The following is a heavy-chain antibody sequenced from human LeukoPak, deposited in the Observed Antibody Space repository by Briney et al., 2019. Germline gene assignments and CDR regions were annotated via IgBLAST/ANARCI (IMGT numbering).Heavy chain of an antibody. Sequence: PSETLSLTCTVSGGSLSSYYWSWIREPAGKGLQWIGRIYTRGSTNYSPSLKSRVTMSVDTSKNQFSLKLSSVTAADTAVYYCASGVTVTKTNAFDIWGQGKMVTVSS. J-gene: IGHJ3*02. D-gene: IGHD4-17*01. CDR1: GGSLSSYY. V-gene: IGHV4-4*07. CDR3: ASGVTVTKTNAFDI. CDR2: IYTRGST.